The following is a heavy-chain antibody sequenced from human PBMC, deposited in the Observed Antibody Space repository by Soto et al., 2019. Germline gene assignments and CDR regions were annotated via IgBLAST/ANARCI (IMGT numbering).Heavy chain of an antibody. CDR2: LDTSDSYT. J-gene: IGHJ4*02. Sequence: PGESLKISCKGSGYRFTGYWITWVRQMSGKGLEWMGRLDTSDSYTIYGPSFQGHVTMSADKSTNTAYLQWSSLKASDTAIYYCARTIAAAGTGFDYWGQGTLVTVSS. CDR3: ARTIAAAGTGFDY. V-gene: IGHV5-10-1*01. D-gene: IGHD6-13*01. CDR1: GYRFTGYW.